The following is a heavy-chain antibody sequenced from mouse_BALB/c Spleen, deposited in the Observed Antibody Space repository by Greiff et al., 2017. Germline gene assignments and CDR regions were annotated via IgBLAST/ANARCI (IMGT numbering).Heavy chain of an antibody. CDR2: ISYSGST. CDR1: GYSITSDYA. CDR3: ARNYGSSSWFAY. Sequence: EVKLMESGPGLVKPSQSLSLTCTVTGYSITSDYAWNWIRQFPGNKLEWMGYISYSGSTSYNPSLKSRISITRDTSKNQFFLQLNSVTTEDTATYYCARNYGSSSWFAYWGQGTLVTVSA. J-gene: IGHJ3*01. V-gene: IGHV3-2*02. D-gene: IGHD1-1*01.